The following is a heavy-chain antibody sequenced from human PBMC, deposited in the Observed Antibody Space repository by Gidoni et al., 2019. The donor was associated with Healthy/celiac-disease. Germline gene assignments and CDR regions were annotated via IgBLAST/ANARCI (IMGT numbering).Heavy chain of an antibody. CDR3: ARDRAYCGGDCYSRGQNYYYYMDV. V-gene: IGHV1-2*04. Sequence: QVQLVQSGAEVKKPGASVKVSCKASGYTFPGYYLHWVRSAPGQGLEWMGWINPNSGGTNYAQKFQGWVTMTRDTSISTAYMELSRLRSDDTAVYYCARDRAYCGGDCYSRGQNYYYYMDVWGKGTTVTVSS. CDR1: GYTFPGYY. D-gene: IGHD2-21*02. CDR2: INPNSGGT. J-gene: IGHJ6*03.